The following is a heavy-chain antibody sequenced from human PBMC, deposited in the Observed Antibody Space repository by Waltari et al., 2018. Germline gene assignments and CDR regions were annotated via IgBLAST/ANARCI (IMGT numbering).Heavy chain of an antibody. CDR1: GYSIINGYY. V-gene: IGHV4-38-2*01. J-gene: IGHJ4*02. D-gene: IGHD6-13*01. CDR2: SYHSGST. CDR3: ARLYSSSWLDY. Sequence: QVQLQESGPGLVKPSETLSRTCAVSGYSIINGYYWGGIRQPPGKGLAWSGSSYHSGSTYYNPSLKSRVTISVDTSKNQFSLKLSSVTAADTAVYYCARLYSSSWLDYWGQGTLVTVSS.